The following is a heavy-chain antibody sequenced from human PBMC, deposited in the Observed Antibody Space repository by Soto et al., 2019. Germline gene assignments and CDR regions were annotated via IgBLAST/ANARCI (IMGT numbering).Heavy chain of an antibody. J-gene: IGHJ6*02. CDR1: GYTFTGYY. CDR3: ARSPITMIAVPSYYGMDV. V-gene: IGHV1-2*04. CDR2: INPNSGGT. D-gene: IGHD3-22*01. Sequence: ASVKVSCKASGYTFTGYYMHWVRQAPGQGLEWMGWINPNSGGTNYAQKFQGWVTMTRDTSISTAYMELSRLRSDDTAVYYCARSPITMIAVPSYYGMDVWGQGTTVTVFS.